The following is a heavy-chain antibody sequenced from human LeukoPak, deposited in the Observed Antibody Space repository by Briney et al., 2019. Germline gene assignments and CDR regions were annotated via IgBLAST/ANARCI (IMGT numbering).Heavy chain of an antibody. V-gene: IGHV4-34*01. CDR1: GGSFSGYY. D-gene: IGHD3-9*01. J-gene: IGHJ4*02. CDR3: AREADWGSFFDY. CDR2: INHSGST. Sequence: PSETLSLTCAVYGGSFSGYYWSWIRQPPGKGLEWIGEINHSGSTNYNPSLKSRVTISVDTSKNHFSLRVSSVTAADTAVYYCAREADWGSFFDYWGQGTLVTVSS.